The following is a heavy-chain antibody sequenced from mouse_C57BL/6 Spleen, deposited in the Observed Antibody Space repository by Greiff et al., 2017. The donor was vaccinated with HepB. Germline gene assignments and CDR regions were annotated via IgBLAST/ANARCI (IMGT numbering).Heavy chain of an antibody. J-gene: IGHJ1*03. CDR3: ARSCITTVVATGYFDV. Sequence: EVQLQQSVAELVRPGASVKLSCTASGFNIKNTYMHWVKQRPEQGLEWIGRIDPANGNTKYAPKFQGKATITADTSSNTAYLQLSSLTSEDTAIYYCARSCITTVVATGYFDVWGTGTTVTVSS. CDR1: GFNIKNTY. CDR2: IDPANGNT. V-gene: IGHV14-3*01. D-gene: IGHD1-1*01.